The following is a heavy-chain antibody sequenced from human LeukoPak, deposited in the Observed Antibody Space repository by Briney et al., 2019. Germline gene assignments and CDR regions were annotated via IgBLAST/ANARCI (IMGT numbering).Heavy chain of an antibody. CDR2: IHTSGIT. J-gene: IGHJ4*02. CDR1: GGSISSSSYY. D-gene: IGHD3-16*01. V-gene: IGHV4-61*09. CDR3: ATYTAYRGDF. Sequence: PSETLSLTCTVSGGSISSSSYYWGWIRQPAGKGLEWIGHIHTSGITNFNPSLKSRATMSIDTSRNQFSLKLSSVTAADTAIYYCATYTAYRGDFWGQGTLVTVSS.